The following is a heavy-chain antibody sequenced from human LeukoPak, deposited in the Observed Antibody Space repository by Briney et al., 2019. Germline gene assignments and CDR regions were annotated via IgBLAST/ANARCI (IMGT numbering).Heavy chain of an antibody. D-gene: IGHD3-16*01. CDR3: ARGLGIRYMHV. Sequence: SETLSLTCTVSGGSISSCGYYWSWIRQPAEKGLEWIGRIHSSGSTNYNPSLKSRVTISVDTVSVDTSKNLFSLNLSSVTAAETAVYYCARGLGIRYMHVWGKGTTVTVSS. J-gene: IGHJ6*03. V-gene: IGHV4-61*02. CDR2: IHSSGST. CDR1: GGSISSCGYY.